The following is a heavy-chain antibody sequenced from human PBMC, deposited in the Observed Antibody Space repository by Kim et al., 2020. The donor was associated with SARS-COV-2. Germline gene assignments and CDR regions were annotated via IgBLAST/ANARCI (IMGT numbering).Heavy chain of an antibody. J-gene: IGHJ4*02. D-gene: IGHD6-13*01. V-gene: IGHV3-30*04. Sequence: WGSLRLSCAASGFTFSSYAMHWVRQAPGKGLEWVAVISYDGSNKYYADSVKGRFTISRDNSKNTLYLQMNSLRAEDTAVYYCARFAGAAGNAFDYWGQGTLVTVSS. CDR1: GFTFSSYA. CDR3: ARFAGAAGNAFDY. CDR2: ISYDGSNK.